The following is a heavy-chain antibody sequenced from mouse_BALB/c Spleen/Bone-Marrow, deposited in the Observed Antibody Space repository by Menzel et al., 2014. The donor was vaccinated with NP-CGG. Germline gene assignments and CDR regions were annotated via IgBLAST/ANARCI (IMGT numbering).Heavy chain of an antibody. J-gene: IGHJ4*01. Sequence: VQLQQSGSVLVRPGASVKLSCQASGYTFTSYYIHWLKQRPGQGLEWIGWIYPGNVNTKYNEKFKGKATLTADKSSGTAYMQLSSLTSEDSAVYFCARSFYGRSMDYWGQGTSVTVSS. CDR1: GYTFTSYY. V-gene: IGHV1S56*01. CDR2: IYPGNVNT. D-gene: IGHD1-1*01. CDR3: ARSFYGRSMDY.